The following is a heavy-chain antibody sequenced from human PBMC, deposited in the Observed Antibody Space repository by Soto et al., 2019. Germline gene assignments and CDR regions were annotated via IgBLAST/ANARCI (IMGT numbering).Heavy chain of an antibody. CDR1: GFSLSTSKVG. CDR3: ALVRTIGDFSSGYFYMDV. CDR2: IYWDDDK. J-gene: IGHJ6*03. D-gene: IGHD3-3*01. Sequence: QISLKESGPPLVKPTQTLTLTCNFSGFSLSTSKVGVGWIRQPPGEALEWLALIYWDDDKRYSPSLKSRLTIMKDSSKNQVVLTMTNMDPVDTATYYCALVRTIGDFSSGYFYMDVWGKGTTVTVSS. V-gene: IGHV2-5*02.